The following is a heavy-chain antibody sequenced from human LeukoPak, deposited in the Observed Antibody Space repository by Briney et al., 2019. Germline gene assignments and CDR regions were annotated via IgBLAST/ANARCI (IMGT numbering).Heavy chain of an antibody. J-gene: IGHJ3*02. V-gene: IGHV4-39*07. CDR2: IYYSGST. CDR1: GGSISSSSYY. D-gene: IGHD6-13*01. Sequence: PSETLSLTCTVSGGSISSSSYYWGWIRRPPGKGLEWIGSIYYSGSTYYNPSLKSRVTISVDTSKNQFSLKLSSVTAADTAVYYCARVAPYSSSIGFVDIWGQGTMVTVSS. CDR3: ARVAPYSSSIGFVDI.